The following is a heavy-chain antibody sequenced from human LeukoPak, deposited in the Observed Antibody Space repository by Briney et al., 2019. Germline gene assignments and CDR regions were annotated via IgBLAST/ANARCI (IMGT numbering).Heavy chain of an antibody. V-gene: IGHV3-53*04. CDR1: GVTVSSDY. CDR3: ASRMTF. D-gene: IGHD2/OR15-2a*01. Sequence: QAGGSLRLSCAASGVTVSSDYMSWVRQAPGKGLEWVSVIYRDGNTYYADSVKGRFTISRHNSKNTLFLQMDSLRTEDTAIYYCASRMTFGGQGTLVTVSS. CDR2: IYRDGNT. J-gene: IGHJ4*02.